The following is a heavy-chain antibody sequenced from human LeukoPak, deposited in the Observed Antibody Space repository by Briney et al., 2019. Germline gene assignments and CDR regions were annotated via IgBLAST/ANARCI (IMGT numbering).Heavy chain of an antibody. CDR3: ARLTYSNNWYFRRGLDNWFDP. D-gene: IGHD6-13*01. CDR2: IYYSGGT. CDR1: GGSISSSSYY. V-gene: IGHV4-39*07. Sequence: PSETLSLTCTVSGGSISSSSYYWGWIRQPPGKGLEWIGSIYYSGGTYYNPSLKSRVTISVDASKSQFSLRLSSVTAADTAVYYCARLTYSNNWYFRRGLDNWFDPWGQGTLVTVSS. J-gene: IGHJ5*02.